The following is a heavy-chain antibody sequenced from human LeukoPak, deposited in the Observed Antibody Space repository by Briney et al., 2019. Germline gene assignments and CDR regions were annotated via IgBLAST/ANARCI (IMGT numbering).Heavy chain of an antibody. CDR2: IYYSGST. D-gene: IGHD4-17*01. J-gene: IGHJ4*02. CDR1: GGSISSGGYY. Sequence: SETLSLTCTVSGGSISSGGYYWSWIRQHPGKGLEWIGYIYYSGSTYYNPSLKSRVTISVDTSKNQFSLKLSSVTAADTAVYYCARAPGDGDHFDYWGQGTLVTVSS. CDR3: ARAPGDGDHFDY. V-gene: IGHV4-31*03.